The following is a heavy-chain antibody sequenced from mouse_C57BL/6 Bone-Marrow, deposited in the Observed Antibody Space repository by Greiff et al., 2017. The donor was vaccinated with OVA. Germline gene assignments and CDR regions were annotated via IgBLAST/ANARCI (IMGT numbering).Heavy chain of an antibody. CDR2: IDPSDSYT. V-gene: IGHV1-69*01. D-gene: IGHD4-1*01. J-gene: IGHJ2*01. CDR3: ARLGNY. CDR1: GYTFTSYW. Sequence: VQVVESGAELVMPGASVKLSCKASGYTFTSYWMHWVKQRPGQGLEWIGEIDPSDSYTNYNQKFKGKSTLTVDKSSSTAYMQLSSLTSEDSAVYYCARLGNYWGQGTTLTVSS.